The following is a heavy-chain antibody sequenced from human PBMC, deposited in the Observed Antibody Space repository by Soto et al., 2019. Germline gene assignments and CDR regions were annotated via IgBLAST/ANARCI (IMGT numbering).Heavy chain of an antibody. CDR2: IYYGGSP. Sequence: QLQLQESGPGLVKPSETLSLTCTVSGGSISSSTYDWGWIRQPPGQGMEWIGNIYYGGSPYYNPPLKSRVTVSVDTSKNQFSLKLSSVTAADTAVYYCAGQSGSGYYTVAYWGQGTLVTVSS. J-gene: IGHJ4*02. D-gene: IGHD3-22*01. V-gene: IGHV4-39*01. CDR3: AGQSGSGYYTVAY. CDR1: GGSISSSTYD.